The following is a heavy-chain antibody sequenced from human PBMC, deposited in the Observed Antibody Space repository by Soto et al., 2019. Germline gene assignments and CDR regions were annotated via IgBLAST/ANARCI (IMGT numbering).Heavy chain of an antibody. CDR1: GFTFSSYG. V-gene: IGHV3-30*18. CDR3: AKDRHSYGFFDY. D-gene: IGHD5-18*01. J-gene: IGHJ4*02. CDR2: ISYDGSNK. Sequence: PGESLKISCAASGFTFSSYGMHWVRQAPGKGLEWVAVISYDGSNKYYADSVKGRFTISRDNSKNTLYLQMNSLRAEDTAVYYCAKDRHSYGFFDYWGQGTLVTVSS.